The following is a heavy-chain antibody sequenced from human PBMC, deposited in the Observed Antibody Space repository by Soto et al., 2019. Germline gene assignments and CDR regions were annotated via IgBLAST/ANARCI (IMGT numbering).Heavy chain of an antibody. CDR1: GGSISTYY. J-gene: IGHJ4*02. Sequence: SETLSLTCTVSGGSISTYYWSWIRQPPGKGLEWIGYINYSGRTNYNPSLKSRVTMSLDTSKNQFSLKLRSVTAADTALFYCARYAGSSWFDYWGQGTLVTVSS. V-gene: IGHV4-59*01. D-gene: IGHD6-13*01. CDR2: INYSGRT. CDR3: ARYAGSSWFDY.